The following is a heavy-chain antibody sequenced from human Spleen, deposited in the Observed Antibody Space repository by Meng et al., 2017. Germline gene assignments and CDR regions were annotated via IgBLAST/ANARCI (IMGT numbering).Heavy chain of an antibody. J-gene: IGHJ1*01. CDR1: GYTFPDYW. CDR2: INPKSGDT. D-gene: IGHD6-13*01. V-gene: IGHV1-2*06. Sequence: ASVKVSCKASGYTFPDYWLHWVRRAPGQGLEWMGRINPKSGDTHYAQRFQGRVTMTGDTSISTAYMELSSLRSDDTAVYYCARELYSSSWSQLGYFQHWGQGTLVTVSS. CDR3: ARELYSSSWSQLGYFQH.